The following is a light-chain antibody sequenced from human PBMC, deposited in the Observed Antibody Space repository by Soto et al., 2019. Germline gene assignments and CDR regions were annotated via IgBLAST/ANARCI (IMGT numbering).Light chain of an antibody. CDR2: AAS. J-gene: IGKJ5*01. CDR1: QGISSY. CDR3: QQLNSYPIT. Sequence: DIQLTQSPSFLSASVGDRVTITCRASQGISSYLAWYQQKPGKAPKLLIYAASTLQSGVPSRFSSSGSGTEFSLTISSLQPKDFATYYCQQLNSYPITFGQWTRLEIK. V-gene: IGKV1-9*01.